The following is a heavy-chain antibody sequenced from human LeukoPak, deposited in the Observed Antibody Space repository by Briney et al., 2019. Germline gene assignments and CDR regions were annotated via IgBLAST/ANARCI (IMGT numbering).Heavy chain of an antibody. CDR3: ARHHRYDFWSGYYSDYYYYYMDV. V-gene: IGHV4-34*01. CDR1: GGSFSGYY. CDR2: IYYSGST. Sequence: SETLSLTCAVYGGSFSGYYWSWIRQPPGKGLEWIGSIYYSGSTYYNPSLKSRVTISVDTSKNQFSLKLSSVTAADTAVYYCARHHRYDFWSGYYSDYYYYYMDVWGKGTTVTVSS. J-gene: IGHJ6*03. D-gene: IGHD3-3*01.